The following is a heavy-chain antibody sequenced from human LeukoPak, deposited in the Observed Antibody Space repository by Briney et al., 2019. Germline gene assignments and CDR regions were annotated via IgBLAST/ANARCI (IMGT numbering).Heavy chain of an antibody. Sequence: GASVKVSCKASGYTFTGYYMHWVRQAPGQGLEWMGWINPNSGGTNYAQKFQGRVTMTRDTSISTAYMELSRLRSDDTAVYYCAREKGGDYVTLIDHWGQGTLVTVSS. J-gene: IGHJ4*02. CDR1: GYTFTGYY. CDR3: AREKGGDYVTLIDH. D-gene: IGHD4-17*01. CDR2: INPNSGGT. V-gene: IGHV1-2*02.